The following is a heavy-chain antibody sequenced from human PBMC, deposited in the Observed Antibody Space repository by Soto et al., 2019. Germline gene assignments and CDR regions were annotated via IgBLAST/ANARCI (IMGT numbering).Heavy chain of an antibody. CDR1: GFTLSAYS. D-gene: IGHD1-1*01. Sequence: GGSLRLSCASSGFTLSAYSMNWVRQTPGKGLEWVSSISTSSTYIHYADSVKGRFTISRDTSKNTLYLQLNTLRADDTAVYYCAKDKPGTTSFDYWGQGTLVTVSS. V-gene: IGHV3-21*04. CDR3: AKDKPGTTSFDY. J-gene: IGHJ4*02. CDR2: ISTSSTYI.